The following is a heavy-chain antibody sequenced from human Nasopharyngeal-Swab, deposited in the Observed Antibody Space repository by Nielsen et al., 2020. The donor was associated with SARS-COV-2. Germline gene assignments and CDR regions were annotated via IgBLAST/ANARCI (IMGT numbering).Heavy chain of an antibody. CDR2: ISGSGGST. J-gene: IGHJ4*02. CDR1: GVIFSNYW. Sequence: GESLKISCVASGVIFSNYWMHWVRQAPGKGLEWVSAISGSGGSTYYADSVKGRFTISRDNSKNTLYLQMNSLRAEDTAVYYCADPPFSEYWGQGTLVTVSS. V-gene: IGHV3-23*01. CDR3: ADPPFSEY.